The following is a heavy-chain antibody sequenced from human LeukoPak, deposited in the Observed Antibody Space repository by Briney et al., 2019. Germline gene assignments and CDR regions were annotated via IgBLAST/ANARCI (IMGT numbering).Heavy chain of an antibody. CDR2: IKSEGRT. V-gene: IGHV3-74*01. J-gene: IGHJ1*01. Sequence: GGSLRLSCAASGFTLSSYWMHWVRQAPGKGRVWVSRIKSEGRTNYADSVKGRFTISRDNAKNTVSLQMNSLRADDTGVYYCARAPSEIGGYYPEYFRHWGQGTLVIVSS. D-gene: IGHD3-22*01. CDR1: GFTLSSYW. CDR3: ARAPSEIGGYYPEYFRH.